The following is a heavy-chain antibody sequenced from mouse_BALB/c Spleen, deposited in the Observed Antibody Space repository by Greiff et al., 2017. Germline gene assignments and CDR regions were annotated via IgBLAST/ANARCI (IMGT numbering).Heavy chain of an antibody. Sequence: EVNVVESGGDLVKPGGSLKLSCAASGFTFSSYGMSWVRQTPDKRLEWVATISSGGSYTYYPDSVKGRFTISRDNAKNTLYLQMSSLKSEDTAMYYCARQDGNYGWYFDVWGAGTTVTVSS. CDR1: GFTFSSYG. CDR3: ARQDGNYGWYFDV. CDR2: ISSGGSYT. J-gene: IGHJ1*01. V-gene: IGHV5-6*01. D-gene: IGHD2-1*01.